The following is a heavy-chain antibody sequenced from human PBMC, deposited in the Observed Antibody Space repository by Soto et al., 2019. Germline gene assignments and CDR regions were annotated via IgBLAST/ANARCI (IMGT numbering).Heavy chain of an antibody. Sequence: QVQLVQSGAEVKKPGSSVKVSCKASGGTFSSYAISWVRQAPGQGLEWMGGIIPIFGTANYAQKFQGRVTITADKSKSTAYIELGSLSSEDTAVYFCARADDYGDYYYGMDVWGQGTTVTVSS. CDR3: ARADDYGDYYYGMDV. CDR2: IIPIFGTA. J-gene: IGHJ6*02. CDR1: GGTFSSYA. V-gene: IGHV1-69*06. D-gene: IGHD5-12*01.